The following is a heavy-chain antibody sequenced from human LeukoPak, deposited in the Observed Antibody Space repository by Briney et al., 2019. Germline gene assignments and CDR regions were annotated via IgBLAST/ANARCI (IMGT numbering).Heavy chain of an antibody. V-gene: IGHV1-2*02. CDR1: GYIFTGYY. Sequence: ASVKVSCKASGYIFTGYYIHWVRQAPGHGLEWMGWINPNSGATNYAKKCQGRITMTTDTSTSTGYMELRSLRSDDTAVYYCARDLKMGYSSGRYSRGTGSSNDYWGQGTLVTVSS. CDR3: ARDLKMGYSSGRYSRGTGSSNDY. CDR2: INPNSGAT. J-gene: IGHJ4*02. D-gene: IGHD6-19*01.